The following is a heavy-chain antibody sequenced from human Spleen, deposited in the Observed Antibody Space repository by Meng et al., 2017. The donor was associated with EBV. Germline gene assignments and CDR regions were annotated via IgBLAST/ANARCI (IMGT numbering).Heavy chain of an antibody. CDR1: GYTFTDYY. J-gene: IGHJ4*02. CDR3: ARDEMTTGFDY. CDR2: INPNSGDT. Sequence: VQLVQFGAEVKKPGASWKVSCKASGYTFTDYYMHWVRQAPGQGLEWMGRINPNSGDTDYAQKFQGRVTMTRDTSISTAYMELSRLRSDDTALYYCARDEMTTGFDYWGQGSLVTVSS. V-gene: IGHV1-2*06. D-gene: IGHD4-17*01.